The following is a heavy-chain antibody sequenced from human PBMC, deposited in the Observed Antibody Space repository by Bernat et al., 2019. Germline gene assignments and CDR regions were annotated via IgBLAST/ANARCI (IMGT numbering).Heavy chain of an antibody. CDR3: AKDWYYYGSGNYHYFDF. CDR1: GFPFSTYA. J-gene: IGHJ4*02. V-gene: IGHV3-23*01. D-gene: IGHD3-10*01. Sequence: EVQLLESGGDFVQPGGSLRLSCAASGFPFSTYAMSWVRQAPGKGLEWVSTISGGGSSTYYADSVKGRLTISRDNSKNTLYLQMNSLRAEDTAIYYCAKDWYYYGSGNYHYFDFWGQGTLVTVSS. CDR2: ISGGGSST.